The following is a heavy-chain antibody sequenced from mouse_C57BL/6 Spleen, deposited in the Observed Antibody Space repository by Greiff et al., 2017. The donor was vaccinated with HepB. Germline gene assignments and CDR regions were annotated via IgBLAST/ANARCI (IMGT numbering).Heavy chain of an antibody. CDR3: ARTLPGGENYFDY. J-gene: IGHJ2*01. CDR1: GFTFSSYG. CDR2: ISSGGSYT. D-gene: IGHD5-5*01. Sequence: EVKLMESGGDLVKPGGSLKLSCAASGFTFSSYGMSWVRQTPDKRLEWVATISSGGSYTYYPDSVKGRFTISRDNAKNTLYLQMSSLKSEDTAMYYCARTLPGGENYFDYWGQGTTLTVSS. V-gene: IGHV5-6*01.